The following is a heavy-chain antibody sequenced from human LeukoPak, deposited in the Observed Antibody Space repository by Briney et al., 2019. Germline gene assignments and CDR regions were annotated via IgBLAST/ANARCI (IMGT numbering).Heavy chain of an antibody. CDR2: IVVDSGNT. CDR3: ATNSADYNFWSGYYSFDY. CDR1: GLTFTNSA. J-gene: IGHJ4*02. Sequence: GTSVKVSRKASGLTFTNSAMQWVRQARGQRLEWIGWIVVDSGNTNYAQKFQERVTITRDMSTTTAYMELSSLRSEDTAVYYCATNSADYNFWSGYYSFDYWGQGTLVTVSS. V-gene: IGHV1-58*02. D-gene: IGHD3-3*01.